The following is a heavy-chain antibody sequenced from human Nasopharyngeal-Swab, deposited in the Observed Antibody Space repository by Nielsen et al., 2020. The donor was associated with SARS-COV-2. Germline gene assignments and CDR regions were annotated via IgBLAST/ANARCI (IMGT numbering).Heavy chain of an antibody. V-gene: IGHV5-51*01. CDR3: ARRGSSSWSYWYFDL. CDR2: IYPSDSDT. Sequence: ESLKISCKGSKYSFTTYWIGWVRQMPGKGLEWMVIIYPSDSDTRYSPSFQGQVTISADKSISTAYLQWSSLKASDTAMYYCARRGSSSWSYWYFDLWGRGTLVTVSS. CDR1: KYSFTTYW. J-gene: IGHJ2*01. D-gene: IGHD6-13*01.